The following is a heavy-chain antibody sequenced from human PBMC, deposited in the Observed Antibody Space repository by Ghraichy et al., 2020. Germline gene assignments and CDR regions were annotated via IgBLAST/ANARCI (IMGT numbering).Heavy chain of an antibody. CDR1: GFTFSDYY. J-gene: IGHJ4*02. CDR2: ISSSSSYT. V-gene: IGHV3-11*06. D-gene: IGHD5-18*01. CDR3: ATHLRRGYSYGGV. Sequence: FAASGFTFSDYYMSWIRQAPGKGLEWVSYISSSSSYTNYADSVKGRFTISRDNAKNSLYLQMNSLRAEDTAVYYCATHLRRGYSYGGVWGQGTLVTVSS.